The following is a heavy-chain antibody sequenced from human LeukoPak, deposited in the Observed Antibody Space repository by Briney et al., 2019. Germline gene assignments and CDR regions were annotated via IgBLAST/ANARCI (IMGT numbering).Heavy chain of an antibody. J-gene: IGHJ6*03. CDR2: ISSSSIYI. CDR1: GFTFSSYN. CDR3: ARSLRVRGVPDYMDV. V-gene: IGHV3-21*04. D-gene: IGHD3-10*01. Sequence: GGSLRLSCVASGFTFSSYNMNWVRQAPGKGLEWVSSISSSSIYIYYADSVKGRFTISRDNAKSSLSLQMNRLRAEDTAVYYCARSLRVRGVPDYMDVWGKGTTVIISS.